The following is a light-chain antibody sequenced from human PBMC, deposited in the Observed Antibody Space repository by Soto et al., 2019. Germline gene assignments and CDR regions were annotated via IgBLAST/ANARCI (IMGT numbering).Light chain of an antibody. CDR1: QSVISRY. CDR2: GAS. Sequence: EIVLTQFPGTLSLSPGERATLSCRASQSVISRYLAWYQQKPGQAPRLLIYGASNRAAGIPDRFSGSGSGTDFPLTISRLDPEVFEMYYCEHYQTSPPTCAKGTRV. J-gene: IGKJ1*01. V-gene: IGKV3-20*01. CDR3: EHYQTSPPT.